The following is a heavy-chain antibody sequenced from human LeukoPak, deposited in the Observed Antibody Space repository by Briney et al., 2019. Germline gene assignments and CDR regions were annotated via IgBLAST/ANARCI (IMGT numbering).Heavy chain of an antibody. CDR1: GFTFSSYW. V-gene: IGHV3-7*05. CDR3: ARDYYDSSGYYPIDAFDI. CDR2: IKQDGSEK. D-gene: IGHD3-22*01. Sequence: GGSLRLSCAASGFTFSSYWMSWVRQAPGKGLEWVANIKQDGSEKYYVDSVKGRFTISRDNAKNSLYLQMNSLRAEDTAVYYCARDYYDSSGYYPIDAFDIWGQGTMVTVSS. J-gene: IGHJ3*02.